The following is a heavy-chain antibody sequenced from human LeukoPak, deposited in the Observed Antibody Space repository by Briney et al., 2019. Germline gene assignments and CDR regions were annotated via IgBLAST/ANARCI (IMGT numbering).Heavy chain of an antibody. J-gene: IGHJ4*02. CDR1: GDSIRNYY. CDR2: VFHSGST. Sequence: SETLSLTCSVSGDSIRNYYWSWIRQQPGKGLEWIGNVFHSGSTYYNPSLKGRVSISVDRSKNQFSLKLSSVTATDTAVYYCARHRGSSSNFDYWGQGTLVTVSS. CDR3: ARHRGSSSNFDY. V-gene: IGHV4-59*08. D-gene: IGHD6-6*01.